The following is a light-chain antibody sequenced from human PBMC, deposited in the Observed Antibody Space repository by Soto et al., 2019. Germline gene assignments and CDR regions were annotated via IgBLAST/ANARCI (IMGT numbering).Light chain of an antibody. CDR2: EGN. CDR1: YNL. J-gene: IGLJ2*01. Sequence: QSALAQPASVSGSPGQSITISCTYNLVSWYQQHPGKAPKLMIYEGNKRPSGVSNRFSGSKSGNTASLTISGLQAEDEADYYCCSYAGQRVVFGGGTKLSVL. CDR3: CSYAGQRVV. V-gene: IGLV2-23*01.